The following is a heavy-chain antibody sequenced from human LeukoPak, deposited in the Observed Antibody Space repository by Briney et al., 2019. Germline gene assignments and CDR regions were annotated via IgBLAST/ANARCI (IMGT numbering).Heavy chain of an antibody. CDR1: GGSFSGYY. V-gene: IGHV4-34*01. Sequence: SETLSLTCAVYGGSFSGYYWSWIRQPPGKGLEWIGEINHSGSTNYNPSLKSRVTISVDTSKNQFSLKLSSVTAADTAVYYCARDRTGPLSYYYGIDPWGQGTLVTVSS. CDR3: ARDRTGPLSYYYGIDP. CDR2: INHSGST. J-gene: IGHJ5*02. D-gene: IGHD3-10*01.